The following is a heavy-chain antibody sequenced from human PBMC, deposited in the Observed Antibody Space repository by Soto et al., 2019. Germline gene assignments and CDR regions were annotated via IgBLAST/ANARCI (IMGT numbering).Heavy chain of an antibody. CDR1: GYSFTSYW. V-gene: IGHV5-10-1*01. CDR2: IDPSDSYT. J-gene: IGHJ6*02. Sequence: PGESLKISCKGSGYSFTSYWISWVRQMPGKGLEWMGRIDPSDSYTNYSPSFQGHVTISADKSISTAYLQWSSLKASDTAMYYCARHPILTGYEYYYYGMDVWGQGTTVTVSS. D-gene: IGHD3-9*01. CDR3: ARHPILTGYEYYYYGMDV.